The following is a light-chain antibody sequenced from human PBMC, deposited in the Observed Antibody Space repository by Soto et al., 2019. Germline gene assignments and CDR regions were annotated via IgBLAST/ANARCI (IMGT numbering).Light chain of an antibody. J-gene: IGKJ5*01. CDR2: KAS. CDR1: QSISSW. CDR3: QQAYSFPIT. Sequence: IQVTQSPSSLSASVGERVTITCRASQSISSWLAWYQQKPGKAPKLLIYKASSLESGVPSRFSGSGSGTDSTLSINSLQPEDFATYYCQQAYSFPITFGQGTRLEI. V-gene: IGKV1-5*03.